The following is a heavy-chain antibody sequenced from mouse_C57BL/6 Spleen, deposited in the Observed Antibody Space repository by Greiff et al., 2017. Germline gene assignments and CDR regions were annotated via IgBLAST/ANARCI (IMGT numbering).Heavy chain of an antibody. Sequence: EVQLVESGGGLVKPGGSLKLSCAASGFTFSDYGMHWVRQAPEKGLEWFAYISSGSSTIYYADTVKGRFTISRDNAKNTLFLQMTSLRSEDTAMYYCARNPYYYGSSRYYFDYWGQGTTLTVSS. V-gene: IGHV5-17*01. D-gene: IGHD1-1*01. CDR3: ARNPYYYGSSRYYFDY. J-gene: IGHJ2*01. CDR1: GFTFSDYG. CDR2: ISSGSSTI.